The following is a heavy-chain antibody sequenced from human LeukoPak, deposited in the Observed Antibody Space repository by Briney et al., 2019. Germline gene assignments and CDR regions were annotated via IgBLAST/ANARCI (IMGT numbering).Heavy chain of an antibody. CDR3: AKATVTTEEFDY. D-gene: IGHD4-17*01. CDR2: INPNSGGT. CDR1: GYTFTGYY. Sequence: ASVKVSCKASGYTFTGYYMHWVRQAPGQGLEWMGWINPNSGGTNYAQKFQGRVTMTRDTSISTAYMGLSRLRSDDTAVYYCAKATVTTEEFDYWGQGTLVTVSS. V-gene: IGHV1-2*02. J-gene: IGHJ4*02.